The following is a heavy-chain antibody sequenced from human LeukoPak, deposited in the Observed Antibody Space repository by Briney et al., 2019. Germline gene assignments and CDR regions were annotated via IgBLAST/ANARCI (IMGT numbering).Heavy chain of an antibody. J-gene: IGHJ4*02. D-gene: IGHD3-22*01. CDR1: GYTFTSYY. CDR3: ARDRGPSPNYYDSSGGGYFDY. V-gene: IGHV1-46*01. CDR2: INPSCGST. Sequence: ASVKASCKASGYTFTSYYMHWVRQTPGQGLEWMGIINPSCGSTSYAQKFQGRVTMTRDTSTSTIYMELSSLRSEDTAVYYCARDRGPSPNYYDSSGGGYFDYWGQGTLVTVSS.